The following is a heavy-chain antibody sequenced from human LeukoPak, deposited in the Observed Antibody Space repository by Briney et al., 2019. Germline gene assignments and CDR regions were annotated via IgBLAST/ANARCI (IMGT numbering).Heavy chain of an antibody. V-gene: IGHV1-69*06. CDR3: AREPRYYDILTGWFDP. D-gene: IGHD3-9*01. Sequence: SVKVSRKASGGTFSSYAISWVRQAPGQGLEWMGGIIPIFGTANYAQKFQGRVTITADKSTSTAYMELSSLRSEDTAVYYCAREPRYYDILTGWFDPWGQGTLVTVSS. CDR1: GGTFSSYA. J-gene: IGHJ5*02. CDR2: IIPIFGTA.